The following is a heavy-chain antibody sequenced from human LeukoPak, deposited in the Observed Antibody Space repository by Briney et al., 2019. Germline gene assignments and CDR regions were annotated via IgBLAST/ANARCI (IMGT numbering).Heavy chain of an antibody. V-gene: IGHV4-31*03. CDR2: IYYSGTT. J-gene: IGHJ5*02. Sequence: SETLSLTCTVSGDSISNGGYYWSWIRQPPGKGLEWIGYIYYSGTTHYNPPLKGRLTMSVDTSKNQFSLKRSSVTAADTAVYYRARGYAAVGEPVAIPWFYPWGEGALVTVSS. D-gene: IGHD1-14*01. CDR1: GDSISNGGYY. CDR3: ARGYAAVGEPVAIPWFYP.